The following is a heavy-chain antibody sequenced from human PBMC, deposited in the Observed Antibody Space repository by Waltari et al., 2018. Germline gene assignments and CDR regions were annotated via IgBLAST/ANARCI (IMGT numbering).Heavy chain of an antibody. V-gene: IGHV4-59*01. Sequence: QVQLQESGPGLVKPSETLSLTCTVSGGSISSYYWSWIRQPPGKGLEWIGYIYYSGSTNYNPSLKSRVTISVDASKNQFSLKLSSVTAADTAVYYCARDPAYGWFDPWGQGTLVTVSS. D-gene: IGHD3-16*01. CDR3: ARDPAYGWFDP. J-gene: IGHJ5*02. CDR1: GGSISSYY. CDR2: IYYSGST.